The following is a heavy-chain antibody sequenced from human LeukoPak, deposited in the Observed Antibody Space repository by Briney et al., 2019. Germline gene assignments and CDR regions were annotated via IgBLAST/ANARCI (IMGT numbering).Heavy chain of an antibody. CDR3: AKETALDGDYSFDY. CDR2: INPNTGGT. D-gene: IGHD4-17*01. CDR1: GYTFTGSY. J-gene: IGHJ4*02. Sequence: ASVKVSCKASGYTFTGSYMQWVRQAPGQGLEWTGRINPNTGGTNYAQKFQGRVTMTRDTSISTAYMELSRLRSDDTAVYYCAKETALDGDYSFDYWGQGTLVTVSS. V-gene: IGHV1-2*06.